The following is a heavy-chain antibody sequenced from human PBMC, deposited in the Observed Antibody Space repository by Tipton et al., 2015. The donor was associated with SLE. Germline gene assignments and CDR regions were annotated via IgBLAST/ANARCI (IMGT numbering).Heavy chain of an antibody. CDR1: GYTFSYHA. CDR3: ARDGEGNYGYFDL. CDR2: INTITGDP. D-gene: IGHD7-27*01. J-gene: IGHJ2*01. V-gene: IGHV7-4-1*02. Sequence: QSGPEVKKPGASVKVSCKASGYTFSYHAMNWVRQAPGHGLEWMGWINTITGDPTYAQDFTGRFVFSFDTSVSTAYLQITGLKAEDTAVYFCARDGEGNYGYFDLWGRGTLVTVSS.